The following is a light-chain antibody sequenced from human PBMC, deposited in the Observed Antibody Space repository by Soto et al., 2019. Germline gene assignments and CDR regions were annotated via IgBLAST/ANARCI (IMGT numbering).Light chain of an antibody. V-gene: IGLV1-44*01. CDR1: SSNLGSNT. Sequence: QSVLTQPPSASGTPGQRVPISCSGRSSNLGSNTVNWYQQLPGTAPKLFIYIDNQRTSWVPDRFTGSKSGTSASLAIDGLQSDDESDYYCAAWDDSLNGPVFGGGTKLTVL. CDR2: IDN. J-gene: IGLJ2*01. CDR3: AAWDDSLNGPV.